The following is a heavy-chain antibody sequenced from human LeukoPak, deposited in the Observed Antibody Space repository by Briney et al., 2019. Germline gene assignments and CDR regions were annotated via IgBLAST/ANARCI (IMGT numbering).Heavy chain of an antibody. CDR1: GFTFGSYG. J-gene: IGHJ6*02. Sequence: GSSLRLSCAASGFTFGSYGMHWARHAPGKALEWVTVIPYDGSNKYYADSVTRRFTISRDNPKNTLYLQMNSLRAEATAVYYCAKTSASAIKYYYYHIDVSGQGTTVTVSS. CDR3: AKTSASAIKYYYYHIDV. V-gene: IGHV3-30*18. CDR2: IPYDGSNK.